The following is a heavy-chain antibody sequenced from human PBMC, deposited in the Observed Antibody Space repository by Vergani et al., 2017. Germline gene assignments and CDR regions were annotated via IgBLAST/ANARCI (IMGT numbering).Heavy chain of an antibody. D-gene: IGHD2-2*01. V-gene: IGHV4-30-4*08. CDR1: GGSISSGDYY. Sequence: QVQLQESGPGLVKPSQTLSLTCTVSGGSISSGDYYWSWIRQPPGKGLEWIGYFYYSGSTYYNPSLKSRVTISVDTSKNQFSLKLSSVTAADTAVYYCARGGRRYCSSTSCYEFGWFDPWGQGTLVTVSS. J-gene: IGHJ5*02. CDR2: FYYSGST. CDR3: ARGGRRYCSSTSCYEFGWFDP.